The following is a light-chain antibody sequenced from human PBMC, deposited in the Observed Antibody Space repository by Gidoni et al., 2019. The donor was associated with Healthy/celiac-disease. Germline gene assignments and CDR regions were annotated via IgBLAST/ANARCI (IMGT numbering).Light chain of an antibody. Sequence: QSVLTQPPSGSGTPGQRVTISCSGRSSNLGSNTVNWYQQLPGTAPKLPIYRNNQRPSGVPDRFSCSKSGTSDSLVISELQSEDEADYYCDAGDDSLNGVVFGGGTKLTVL. CDR1: SSNLGSNT. CDR2: RNN. V-gene: IGLV1-44*01. J-gene: IGLJ2*01. CDR3: DAGDDSLNGVV.